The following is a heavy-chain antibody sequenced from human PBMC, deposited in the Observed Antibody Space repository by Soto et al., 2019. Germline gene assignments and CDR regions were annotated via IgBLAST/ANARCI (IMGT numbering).Heavy chain of an antibody. CDR1: GFTFSSYD. J-gene: IGHJ5*02. D-gene: IGHD6-19*01. V-gene: IGHV3-13*01. Sequence: EVQLVESGGGLVQPGGSLRLSCAASGFTFSSYDMHWVRQATGKGLEWVSAIGTAGDTYYPGSVKGRFTISRENAKNSLYLQMNSLRAGDTAVYYCASGGSSGGFDPWGRGTLVTVSS. CDR3: ASGGSSGGFDP. CDR2: IGTAGDT.